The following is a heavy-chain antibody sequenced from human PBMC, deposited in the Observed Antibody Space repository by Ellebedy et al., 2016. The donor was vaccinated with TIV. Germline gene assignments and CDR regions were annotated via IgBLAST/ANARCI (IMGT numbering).Heavy chain of an antibody. V-gene: IGHV3-30*03. J-gene: IGHJ4*02. Sequence: DSVKGRFTISRDNSKNTLYLQMNSLRAEDTAVYYCAVPGIAAAGTIVPLFDYWGQGTLVTVSS. D-gene: IGHD6-13*01. CDR3: AVPGIAAAGTIVPLFDY.